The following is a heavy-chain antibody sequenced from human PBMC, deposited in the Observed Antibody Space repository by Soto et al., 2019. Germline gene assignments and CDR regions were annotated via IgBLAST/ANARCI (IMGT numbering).Heavy chain of an antibody. Sequence: LRLSCAASGFTFSSYEMNWVRQAPGKGLEWVSYISSSGSTIYYADSVKGRFTISRDNAKNSLYLQMNSLRAEDTAVYYCAREGEARPIFGVVMNVPDNWFDPWGQGTLVTVS. D-gene: IGHD3-3*01. J-gene: IGHJ5*02. CDR1: GFTFSSYE. CDR3: AREGEARPIFGVVMNVPDNWFDP. CDR2: ISSSGSTI. V-gene: IGHV3-48*03.